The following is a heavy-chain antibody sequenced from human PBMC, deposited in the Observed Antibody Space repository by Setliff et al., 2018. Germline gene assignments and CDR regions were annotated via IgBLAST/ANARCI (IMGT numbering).Heavy chain of an antibody. CDR1: GYTFTSYN. Sequence: ASVKVSCKASGYTFTSYNINWVRQATGQGLEWMGWMNPNSGNTGYAQKFQGRVTMTRNTSIKTAYMELNSLRSEDTAVYYCARGTLWFGEPIDYWGQGTLVPVSS. V-gene: IGHV1-8*01. CDR3: ARGTLWFGEPIDY. J-gene: IGHJ4*02. CDR2: MNPNSGNT. D-gene: IGHD3-10*01.